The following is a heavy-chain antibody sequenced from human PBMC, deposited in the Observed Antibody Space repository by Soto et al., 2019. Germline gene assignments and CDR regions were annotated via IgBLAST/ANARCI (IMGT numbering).Heavy chain of an antibody. J-gene: IGHJ4*02. CDR3: ARLVYDSRLNYLYFDH. Sequence: KPSETLSLTCDVSGVSISSGNWWSWVRQPPGKGLEWIAEVYNDGSANYHPSLESRATISVDRSKNQFSLRLSSVTAADTGKYYWARLVYDSRLNYLYFDHWGQGTLVTVSS. D-gene: IGHD3-22*01. V-gene: IGHV4-4*02. CDR2: VYNDGSA. CDR1: GVSISSGNW.